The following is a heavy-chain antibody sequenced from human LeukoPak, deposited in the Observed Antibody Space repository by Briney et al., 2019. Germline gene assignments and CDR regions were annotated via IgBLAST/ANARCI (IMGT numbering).Heavy chain of an antibody. CDR3: ARSLTPWDSSGSKGDY. V-gene: IGHV1-69*01. CDR1: GGTFSSYA. D-gene: IGHD3-22*01. J-gene: IGHJ4*02. CDR2: IIPIFGTA. Sequence: SVKVTCKASGGTFSSYAISWVRQAPGQGLEWMGGIIPIFGTANYAQKFQGRVTITADESTSTAYMELSSLRSEDTAVYYCARSLTPWDSSGSKGDYWGQGTLVTVSS.